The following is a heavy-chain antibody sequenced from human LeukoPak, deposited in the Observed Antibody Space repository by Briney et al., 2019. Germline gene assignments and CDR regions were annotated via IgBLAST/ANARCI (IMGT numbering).Heavy chain of an antibody. V-gene: IGHV1-3*01. CDR1: GYTFTSYA. J-gene: IGHJ4*02. Sequence: ASVKVSCKASGYTFTSYAMHWVRQAPGQRLEWMGWINAGNGNTKYSQKFQGRVTITRDTSASTAYMELSSLRSEDTAVYYCARDLVGSGWYDDYWGQGTLVTVSS. CDR3: ARDLVGSGWYDDY. CDR2: INAGNGNT. D-gene: IGHD6-19*01.